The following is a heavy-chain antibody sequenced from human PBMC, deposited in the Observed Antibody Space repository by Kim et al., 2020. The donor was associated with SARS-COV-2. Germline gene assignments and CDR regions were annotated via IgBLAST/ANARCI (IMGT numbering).Heavy chain of an antibody. V-gene: IGHV1-69*13. CDR3: ASTQSLTANYDYVWGSYRPRNPFDY. Sequence: SVKVSCKASGGTFSSYAISWVRQAPGQGLEWMGGIIPIFGTANYAQKFQGRVTITADESTSTPYMELSILRSEDTAVYYCASTQSLTANYDYVWGSYRPRNPFDYWGQGTLVTVSS. CDR2: IIPIFGTA. J-gene: IGHJ4*02. CDR1: GGTFSSYA. D-gene: IGHD3-16*02.